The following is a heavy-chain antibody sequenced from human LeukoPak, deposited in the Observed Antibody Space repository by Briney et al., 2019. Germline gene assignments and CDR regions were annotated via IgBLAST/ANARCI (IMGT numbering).Heavy chain of an antibody. Sequence: GGSLRLSCVASGFTVSSNYMSWVRQAPGKGLEWVSVIYSGGSTYYADSVKGRFTISRDNSRNTLYLQMNSLRAEDMAVYYCAREFSGYAFDIWGQGTMVTVSS. D-gene: IGHD5-12*01. CDR2: IYSGGST. CDR3: AREFSGYAFDI. J-gene: IGHJ3*02. V-gene: IGHV3-53*05. CDR1: GFTVSSNY.